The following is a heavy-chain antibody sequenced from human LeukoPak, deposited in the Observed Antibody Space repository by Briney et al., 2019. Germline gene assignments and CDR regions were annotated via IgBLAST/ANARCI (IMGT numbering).Heavy chain of an antibody. J-gene: IGHJ4*02. D-gene: IGHD3-10*01. V-gene: IGHV4-59*01. CDR2: LFYSGST. CDR3: ATVAVIRGVTYFDY. CDR1: GGSISSYY. Sequence: PSETLSLTCTVSGGSISSYYWSWIRQPPGKGLEWIAYLFYSGSTDYNPSLESRGTISVDTSKNQFSLKLRSVTAADTAVYYCATVAVIRGVTYFDYWGQGTLVTVSS.